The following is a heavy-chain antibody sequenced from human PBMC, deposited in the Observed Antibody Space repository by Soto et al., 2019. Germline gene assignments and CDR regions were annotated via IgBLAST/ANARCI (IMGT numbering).Heavy chain of an antibody. CDR3: ARGRASGSYYLLDY. J-gene: IGHJ4*02. V-gene: IGHV1-8*01. Sequence: ASVKVSCKAPGNTFTSYDINWVRHANGHGLEWMGWINPNSGNMGYAQKFQGRVTMPRDTAIRTAYIEVSRLRSDDTAVYYCARGRASGSYYLLDYWGQGTLVTVSS. D-gene: IGHD3-10*01. CDR1: GNTFTSYD. CDR2: INPNSGNM.